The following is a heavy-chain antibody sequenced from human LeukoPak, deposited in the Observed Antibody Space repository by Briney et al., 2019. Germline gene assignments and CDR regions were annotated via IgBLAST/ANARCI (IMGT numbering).Heavy chain of an antibody. CDR2: IWYDGSNK. CDR3: AKDQGSYRLFDY. J-gene: IGHJ4*02. D-gene: IGHD4-11*01. Sequence: PGRSLRLSCAASGFTFSSYGMHWVRQAPGKGLAWVAVIWYDGSNKYYADSVKGRFTISRDNSKNTLYLQMNSLRAEDTAVYYCAKDQGSYRLFDYWGQGTLVTVSS. CDR1: GFTFSSYG. V-gene: IGHV3-33*06.